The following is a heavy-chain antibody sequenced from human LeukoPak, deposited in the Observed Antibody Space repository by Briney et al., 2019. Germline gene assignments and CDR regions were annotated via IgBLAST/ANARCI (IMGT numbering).Heavy chain of an antibody. CDR2: MFDSENT. V-gene: IGHV4-59*11. Sequence: NPSETLSLTCTVSGVSISSHYWSWIRQPPGKGLEWIGYMFDSENTKDNPSLKSRITLSADTSKNQFSLRLSSVTAADTAVYYCATIKRGSIYGYFDYWGQGTLVTVSS. D-gene: IGHD5-18*01. CDR3: ATIKRGSIYGYFDY. CDR1: GVSISSHY. J-gene: IGHJ4*02.